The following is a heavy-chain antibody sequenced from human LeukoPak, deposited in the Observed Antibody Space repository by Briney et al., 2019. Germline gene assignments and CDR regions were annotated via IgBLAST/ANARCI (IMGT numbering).Heavy chain of an antibody. V-gene: IGHV3-7*04. CDR2: IKQDGSAE. CDR1: GFTISNYW. CDR3: ARVLFDY. J-gene: IGHJ4*02. Sequence: PGGSLRLSCAVSGFTISNYWMSWVRQAPGKGLEWVATIKQDGSAEFYVDSVKGRFTISRDSAKNSLYLQMNSLRDDDTAVYYCARVLFDYWGQGTLVTVSS.